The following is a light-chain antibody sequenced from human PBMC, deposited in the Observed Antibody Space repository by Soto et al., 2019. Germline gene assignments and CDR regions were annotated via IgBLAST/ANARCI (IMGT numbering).Light chain of an antibody. CDR2: DTF. V-gene: IGKV3-11*01. CDR1: QNIAIY. J-gene: IGKJ1*01. CDR3: QQRATWPWT. Sequence: VLTQSPATLSFSPGERVTLSCRASQNIAIYLAWYQQKSGQSPRLLIYDTFNRAPGIPDRFSGSGSGTDFTLTISSLEPEDFAVYYCQQRATWPWTFGQGTTVEI.